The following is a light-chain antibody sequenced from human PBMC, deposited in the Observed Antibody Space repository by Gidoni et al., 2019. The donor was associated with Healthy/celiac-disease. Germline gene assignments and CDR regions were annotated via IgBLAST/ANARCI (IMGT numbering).Light chain of an antibody. V-gene: IGKV4-1*01. Sequence: DIVMPQSLDSLAVSLGESATINCKSSPSVLYSSNNKNYLAWYQQKPGQPPKLLIYWATTREARVPGRFGGGGSRKDFTLTISSLQAEDVAVYYCQQYYSTPSFGGGTKVEIK. CDR2: WAT. J-gene: IGKJ4*01. CDR3: QQYYSTPS. CDR1: PSVLYSSNNKNY.